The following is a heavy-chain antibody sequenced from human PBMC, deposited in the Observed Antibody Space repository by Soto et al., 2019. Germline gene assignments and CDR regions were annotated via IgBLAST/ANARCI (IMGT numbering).Heavy chain of an antibody. Sequence: QVQLVESGGGVVQPGRSLRLFCAASGFTFSSYGMHWVRQAPGKGLEWVAVIWYDGSNKYYADSVKGRFTISRDNSKNTLYLQMNSLRAEDTAVYYCARETGGLHDSSGYHFDYWGQGTLVTVSS. CDR3: ARETGGLHDSSGYHFDY. J-gene: IGHJ4*02. CDR1: GFTFSSYG. V-gene: IGHV3-33*01. D-gene: IGHD3-22*01. CDR2: IWYDGSNK.